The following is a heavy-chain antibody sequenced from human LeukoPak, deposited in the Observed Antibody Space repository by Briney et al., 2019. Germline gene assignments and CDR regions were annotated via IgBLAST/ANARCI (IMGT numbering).Heavy chain of an antibody. J-gene: IGHJ4*02. CDR3: AKESVSTIDY. CDR2: ISSSSSYI. V-gene: IGHV3-21*04. Sequence: GGSLRLSCAASGFTFSSYSMNWVRQAPGKGLEWVSSISSSSSYIYYADSVKGRFTISRDNSKNTLYLQMNSLRAEDTAVYYCAKESVSTIDYWGQGTLVTVSS. D-gene: IGHD5/OR15-5a*01. CDR1: GFTFSSYS.